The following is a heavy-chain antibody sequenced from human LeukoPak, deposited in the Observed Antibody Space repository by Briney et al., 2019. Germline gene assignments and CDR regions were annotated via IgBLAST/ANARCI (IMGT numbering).Heavy chain of an antibody. CDR2: MNPNSGNT. CDR1: GYTFTSYD. D-gene: IGHD3-22*01. V-gene: IGHV1-8*03. CDR3: ARGPHYYDSSGYFDAFDI. Sequence: ASVKVSCKASGYTFTSYDINWVRQATGQGLEWMGWMNPNSGNTGYAQKFQGRVTITRNTSISTAYMELSSLRSEDTAVYYCARGPHYYDSSGYFDAFDIWGQGTMVTVSS. J-gene: IGHJ3*02.